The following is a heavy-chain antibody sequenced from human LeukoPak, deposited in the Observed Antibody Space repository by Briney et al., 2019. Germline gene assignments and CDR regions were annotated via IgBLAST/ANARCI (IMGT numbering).Heavy chain of an antibody. CDR1: GITFRNYW. J-gene: IGHJ4*02. CDR2: INQYGGEI. V-gene: IGHV3-7*03. Sequence: GGPLRLSCVASGITFRNYWMSWVRQAPGKGLECVANINQYGGEISYVDSVKGRFTISRDNAKNSLSLQMSSLRVEDTAVYYCVKGPLITAAGTYWGQGTLVTVSS. D-gene: IGHD6-13*01. CDR3: VKGPLITAAGTY.